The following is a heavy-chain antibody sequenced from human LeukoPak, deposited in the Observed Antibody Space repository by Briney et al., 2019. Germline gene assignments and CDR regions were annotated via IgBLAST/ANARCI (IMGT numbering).Heavy chain of an antibody. CDR2: IYYSGST. V-gene: IGHV4-39*07. CDR3: ARVSSSSRFGELED. J-gene: IGHJ4*02. CDR1: GGSISSSSYY. D-gene: IGHD3-10*01. Sequence: PSETLSLTCTVSGGSISSSSYYWGWIRQPPGKGLEWIGSIYYSGSTYYNPSLKSRVTISVDTSKNQFSLKLSSVTAADTAVYYCARVSSSSRFGELEDWGQGNLVTVSS.